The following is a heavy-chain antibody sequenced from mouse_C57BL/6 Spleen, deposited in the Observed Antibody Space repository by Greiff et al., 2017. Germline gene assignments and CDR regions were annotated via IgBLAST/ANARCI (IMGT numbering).Heavy chain of an antibody. Sequence: QVQLKESGPELVKPGASVKISCKASGYAFSSSWMNWVKQRPGKGLEWNGRIYPGDGDTNYNGKFKGKATLTADKSSSTAYMQLSSLTSEDSAVYFCARSQTGTWVFDYWGQGTTLTVSS. D-gene: IGHD4-1*01. V-gene: IGHV1-82*01. J-gene: IGHJ2*01. CDR2: IYPGDGDT. CDR3: ARSQTGTWVFDY. CDR1: GYAFSSSW.